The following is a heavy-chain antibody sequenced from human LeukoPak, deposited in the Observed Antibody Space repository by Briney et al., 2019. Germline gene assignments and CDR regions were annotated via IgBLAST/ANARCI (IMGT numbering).Heavy chain of an antibody. CDR1: GGSISSSYW. V-gene: IGHV4-4*02. CDR3: ARKWELIDDAFDI. Sequence: SGTLSLTCAVSGGSISSSYWWSWVRQPPGKGLEWIGEVYHSGSTNYYPSLKSRVTISIEKSKNQFSLKLSSVTAADTAVYYCARKWELIDDAFDIWGQGTMVTVSS. CDR2: VYHSGST. J-gene: IGHJ3*02. D-gene: IGHD1-26*01.